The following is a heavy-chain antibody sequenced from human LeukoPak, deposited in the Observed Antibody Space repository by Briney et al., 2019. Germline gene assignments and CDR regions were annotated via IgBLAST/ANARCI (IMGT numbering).Heavy chain of an antibody. Sequence: SETLSLTCTVSGGSVSSGSYYWSWIRQPPGKGLEWIGYIYYSGSANYNPSLKSRVTISVDTSKNQFSLELSSVTAADTAVYYCARHPSSWYLFDYWGQGTLVTVSS. V-gene: IGHV4-61*01. CDR1: GGSVSSGSYY. CDR2: IYYSGSA. J-gene: IGHJ4*02. CDR3: ARHPSSWYLFDY. D-gene: IGHD6-13*01.